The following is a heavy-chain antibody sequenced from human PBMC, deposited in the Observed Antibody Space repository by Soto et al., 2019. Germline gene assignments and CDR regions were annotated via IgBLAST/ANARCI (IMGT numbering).Heavy chain of an antibody. V-gene: IGHV4-34*01. CDR3: ARGYRSSSSPPYFDY. J-gene: IGHJ4*02. D-gene: IGHD6-6*01. CDR2: INHSGST. Sequence: QVQLQQWGAGLLKPSETLSLTCAVYGGSFSGYYWSWIRQPPGKGLEWIGEINHSGSTKYNPSLKSRITISVDTSKNQFSLKLSSVTAADTAVYYCARGYRSSSSPPYFDYWGQGTLVTVSS. CDR1: GGSFSGYY.